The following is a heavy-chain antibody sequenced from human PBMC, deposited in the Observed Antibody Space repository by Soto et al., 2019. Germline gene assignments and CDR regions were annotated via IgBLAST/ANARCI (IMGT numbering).Heavy chain of an antibody. D-gene: IGHD3-22*01. J-gene: IGHJ4*02. V-gene: IGHV3-74*01. Sequence: EVQLVESGGDLVQSGGSLRLSCAAFGFTSSSYWMHWVRQAPGEGLVWVSRTHRDGIVTDYADSVKGRFTISRDIAKNTLYLQMNSLTADDTAVYYCARGTLTVAGIDYWGQGTLVTVTS. CDR1: GFTSSSYW. CDR3: ARGTLTVAGIDY. CDR2: THRDGIVT.